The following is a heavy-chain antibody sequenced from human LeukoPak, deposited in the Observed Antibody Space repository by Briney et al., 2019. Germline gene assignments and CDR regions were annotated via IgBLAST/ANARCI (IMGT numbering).Heavy chain of an antibody. Sequence: SVKVSCKASGGTFSSYAISWVRQAPGQGLEWMGGIIPIFGTANYAQKFQGRVTITADESTSTAYMELSRLRSEDTAVYYCARDMRHYGSGISYWGQGTLVTVSS. CDR2: IIPIFGTA. V-gene: IGHV1-69*01. CDR3: ARDMRHYGSGISY. J-gene: IGHJ4*02. D-gene: IGHD3-10*01. CDR1: GGTFSSYA.